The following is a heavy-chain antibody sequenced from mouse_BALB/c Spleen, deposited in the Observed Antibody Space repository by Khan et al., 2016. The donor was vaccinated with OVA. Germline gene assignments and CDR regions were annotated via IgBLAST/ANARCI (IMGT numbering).Heavy chain of an antibody. J-gene: IGHJ1*01. CDR1: GFSLSRYS. Sequence: VQLQESGPGLVAPSQSLSITCTVSGFSLSRYSVYWVRQPPGKGLEWLGMIWGDGSTDFNSTLKSRLSISKDNSKSQVFLKMNSLQTDDTAMYYCARNHYGGGYWYFDVWGAGTTVTVSS. CDR3: ARNHYGGGYWYFDV. V-gene: IGHV2-6-4*01. CDR2: IWGDGST. D-gene: IGHD1-1*01.